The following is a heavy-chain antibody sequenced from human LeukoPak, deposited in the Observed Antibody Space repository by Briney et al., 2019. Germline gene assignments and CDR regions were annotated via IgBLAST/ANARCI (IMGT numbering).Heavy chain of an antibody. J-gene: IGHJ5*02. CDR1: GGSFSGYY. CDR3: ASIVVVPAAMPASHWFDP. V-gene: IGHV4-34*01. Sequence: PSETLSLTCAVYGGSFSGYYWSWIRQPPGKGLEWIGEINHSGSTNYNPSLRSRVTISVDTSKNQFSLKLSSVTVADTAVYYCASIVVVPAAMPASHWFDPWGQGTLVTVSS. CDR2: INHSGST. D-gene: IGHD2-2*01.